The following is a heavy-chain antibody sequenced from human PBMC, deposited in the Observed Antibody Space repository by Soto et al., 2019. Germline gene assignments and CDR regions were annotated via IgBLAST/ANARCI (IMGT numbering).Heavy chain of an antibody. CDR1: GFTFSSYS. CDR2: ISSSSSTI. CDR3: AATVTTLDY. V-gene: IGHV3-48*01. J-gene: IGHJ4*02. Sequence: PGGSLRLSCAASGFTFSSYSMNWVRQAPGKGLEWVSYISSSSSTIYYADSVKGRFTISRDNAKNSLYLQMNSLRAEDTAVYYCAATVTTLDYWGQGTLVTVPS. D-gene: IGHD4-17*01.